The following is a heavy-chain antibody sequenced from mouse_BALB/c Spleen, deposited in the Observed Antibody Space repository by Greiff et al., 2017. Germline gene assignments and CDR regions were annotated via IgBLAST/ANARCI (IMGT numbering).Heavy chain of an antibody. CDR3: ARTSLYAMDY. V-gene: IGHV1-69*02. J-gene: IGHJ4*01. CDR2: IDPSDSET. CDR1: GYTFTSYW. Sequence: QVQLQQPGAELVKPGAPVKLSCKASGYTFTSYWMNWVKQRPGRGLEWIGRIDPSDSETHYNQKFKDKATLTVDKSSSTAYIQLSSLTSEDSAVYYCARTSLYAMDYWGQGTSVTVSS.